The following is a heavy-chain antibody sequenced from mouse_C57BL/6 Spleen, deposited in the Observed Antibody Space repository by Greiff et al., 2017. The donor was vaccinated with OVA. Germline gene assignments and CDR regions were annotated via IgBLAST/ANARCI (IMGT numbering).Heavy chain of an antibody. CDR2: IRNKANNHET. D-gene: IGHD1-1*01. J-gene: IGHJ2*01. V-gene: IGHV6-6*01. Sequence: EVHLVESGGGLVQPGGSMKLSCAASGFTFSDAWMDWVRQSPEKGLEWVAEIRNKANNHETYYAESGKGRITISIDDYKNSVFLQMNSLIAEDTGIYYCTRRTTVVSYYFDYWGQGTTLTVSS. CDR3: TRRTTVVSYYFDY. CDR1: GFTFSDAW.